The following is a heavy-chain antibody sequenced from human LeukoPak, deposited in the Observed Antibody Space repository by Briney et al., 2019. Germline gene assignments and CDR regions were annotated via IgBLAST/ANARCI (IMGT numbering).Heavy chain of an antibody. V-gene: IGHV3-7*01. CDR2: INQDGSVK. CDR1: GFTFSSSW. Sequence: GGSLRLSCADSGFTFSSSWMTWVRQAPGKGLEWVVNINQDGSVKHYVDSMKGRFTISRDNAKNSLFLQMNSLRAEDTAVYFCASGDVFNYWGQGTLVTLSS. J-gene: IGHJ4*02. CDR3: ASGDVFNY. D-gene: IGHD4-17*01.